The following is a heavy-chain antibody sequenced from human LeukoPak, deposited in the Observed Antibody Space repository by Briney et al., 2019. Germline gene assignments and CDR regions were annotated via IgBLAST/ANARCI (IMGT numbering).Heavy chain of an antibody. CDR3: ARGGSSGKDFDY. D-gene: IGHD5-12*01. Sequence: GGSLRLSCAASGFTFSSYSMNWVRQAPGKGLEWVSSISSSSSYIYYADSVKGRFTISRDNAKNSLYLQMNSLRAEDTAVYYCARGGSSGKDFDYWGQGTLVTVSS. V-gene: IGHV3-21*01. J-gene: IGHJ4*02. CDR1: GFTFSSYS. CDR2: ISSSSSYI.